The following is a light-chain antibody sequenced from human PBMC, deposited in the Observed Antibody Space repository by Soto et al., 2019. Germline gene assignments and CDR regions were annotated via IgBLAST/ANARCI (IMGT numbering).Light chain of an antibody. Sequence: EIEFSPSPCTLCLSPGARATLSRRASRSVSSYLAWYQQKPGQAPRLLIYGASNRATGIPDRFSGSGSGTDFTLTISRLEPEDFAVYYCQQYGTSITFGQGTRLEIK. J-gene: IGKJ5*01. CDR2: GAS. CDR1: RSVSSY. V-gene: IGKV3-20*01. CDR3: QQYGTSIT.